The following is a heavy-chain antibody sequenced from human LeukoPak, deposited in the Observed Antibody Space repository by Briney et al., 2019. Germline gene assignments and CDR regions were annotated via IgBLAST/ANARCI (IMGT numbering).Heavy chain of an antibody. CDR3: ARKQPPDY. CDR1: GFTFSSYA. J-gene: IGHJ4*02. V-gene: IGHV3-30-3*01. D-gene: IGHD5-18*01. Sequence: GGSLRLSCAASGFTFSSYAMHWVRQAPGKGLEWVAVISYDGSNKYYADSVKGRFTISRDNSKSTLYLQMNSLRAEDTAVYYCARKQPPDYWGQGTLVTVSS. CDR2: ISYDGSNK.